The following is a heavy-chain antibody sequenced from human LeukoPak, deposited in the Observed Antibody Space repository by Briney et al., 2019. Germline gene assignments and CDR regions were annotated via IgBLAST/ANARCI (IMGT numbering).Heavy chain of an antibody. V-gene: IGHV3-74*01. CDR3: GRDLGGRSGY. CDR1: GFTFRTYW. CDR2: TNEDGSIT. Sequence: GGSLRLSCAVSGFTFRTYWMHWVRQVPGEGLVWVSRTNEDGSITNYADSVKGRFSISRDNAKNTLYLQMNSLRAEDTAVYYCGRDLGGRSGYWGQGTLVTVSS. D-gene: IGHD1-26*01. J-gene: IGHJ4*02.